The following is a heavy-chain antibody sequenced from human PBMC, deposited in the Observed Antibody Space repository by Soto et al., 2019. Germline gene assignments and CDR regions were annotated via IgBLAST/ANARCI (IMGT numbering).Heavy chain of an antibody. CDR3: ARWPQLEPRFDY. CDR2: INHSGIT. CDR1: GGSFSGYY. J-gene: IGHJ4*02. D-gene: IGHD1-1*01. V-gene: IGHV4-34*09. Sequence: SETLSLTCAAYGGSFSGYYWSWIRQPPGKGLEWIGEINHSGITYYNPSLKSRVTISVDTSKNQFSLKLSSVTAADTAVYYCARWPQLEPRFDYWGQGTLVTVSS.